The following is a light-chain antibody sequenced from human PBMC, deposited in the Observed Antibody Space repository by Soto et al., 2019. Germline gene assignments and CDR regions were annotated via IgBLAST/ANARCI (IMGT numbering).Light chain of an antibody. V-gene: IGKV3-15*01. CDR2: DAS. J-gene: IGKJ1*01. Sequence: EIVLSQSPATLSVSPGERATLSCRASERISNDLAWYQQKPGQAPRLLIYDASTRATGIPARFSGTVSGTEFTLTISSLQSEDFAVYFCQQYNIWPQTFGQGTKVDI. CDR1: ERISND. CDR3: QQYNIWPQT.